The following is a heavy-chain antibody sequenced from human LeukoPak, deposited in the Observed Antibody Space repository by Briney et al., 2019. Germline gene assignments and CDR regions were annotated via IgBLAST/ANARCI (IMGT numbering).Heavy chain of an antibody. Sequence: PSETLSLTCTVSGGSISSGGYYWSWIRQPPGKGLEWIGEINHSGSTNYNPSLKSRVTISVDTSKNQFSLKLSSVTAADTAVYYCARGAGYSYGYNYWGQGTLVTVSS. CDR2: INHSGST. CDR3: ARGAGYSYGYNY. V-gene: IGHV4-39*07. D-gene: IGHD5-18*01. J-gene: IGHJ4*02. CDR1: GGSISSGGYY.